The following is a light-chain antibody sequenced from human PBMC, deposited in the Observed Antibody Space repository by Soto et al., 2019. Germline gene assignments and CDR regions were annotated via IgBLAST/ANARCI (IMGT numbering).Light chain of an antibody. CDR1: QSVGNN. J-gene: IGKJ5*01. CDR2: GAY. Sequence: EIVMTQSPATLSVSPGERTTLSCRASQSVGNNLAWYQQKPGQAPRLLIYGAYTRATGIPARFSGSGSGTDFTLTISSLQSEDFAVYYCQHYGSSFGQGTRLEIK. CDR3: QHYGSS. V-gene: IGKV3-15*01.